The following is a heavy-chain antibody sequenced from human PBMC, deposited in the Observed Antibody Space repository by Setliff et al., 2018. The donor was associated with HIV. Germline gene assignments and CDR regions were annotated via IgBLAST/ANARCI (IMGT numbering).Heavy chain of an antibody. V-gene: IGHV3-9*01. Sequence: GGSLRLSCAASGLRFDDYAMHWVRQAPGKGLEWVSGISRNSGDTVYADSVKRRFTISRDNSQHTVYLQINSLRVEDTAVYYCAKSLGTNHFDYWGQGTLVTVSS. CDR1: GLRFDDYA. D-gene: IGHD1-26*01. J-gene: IGHJ4*02. CDR3: AKSLGTNHFDY. CDR2: ISRNSGDT.